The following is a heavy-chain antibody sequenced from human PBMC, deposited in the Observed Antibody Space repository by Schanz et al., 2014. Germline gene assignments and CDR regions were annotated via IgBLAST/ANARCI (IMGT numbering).Heavy chain of an antibody. D-gene: IGHD2-8*02. J-gene: IGHJ4*02. CDR1: GFTFSSYA. CDR2: ISGSGGST. V-gene: IGHV3-23*04. CDR3: AKGSLYCTGECSLRIFDY. Sequence: EVQLVESGGGLVQPGGSLRLSCAASGFTFSSYAMSWVRQAPGKGLEWVSGISGSGGSTYYADSVKGRFTISRDNSKNTLYLQTNSLRAEDTAVYYCAKGSLYCTGECSLRIFDYWGQGTLVTASS.